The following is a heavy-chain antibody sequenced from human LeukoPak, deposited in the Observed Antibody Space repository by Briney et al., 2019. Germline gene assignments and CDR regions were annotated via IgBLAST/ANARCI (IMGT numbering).Heavy chain of an antibody. D-gene: IGHD3-9*01. CDR2: IYPGDSDT. CDR3: ARHQSRGYDISTGYFPPLTPLFDY. V-gene: IGHV5-51*01. Sequence: GESLKISCKGSGYSFTSYWIGWVRQMPGKGLEWMGIIYPGDSDTRYSPSFQGQVTISADKSISTAYLQWSSLKASDTAMYYCARHQSRGYDISTGYFPPLTPLFDYWGQGTLVTVSS. CDR1: GYSFTSYW. J-gene: IGHJ4*02.